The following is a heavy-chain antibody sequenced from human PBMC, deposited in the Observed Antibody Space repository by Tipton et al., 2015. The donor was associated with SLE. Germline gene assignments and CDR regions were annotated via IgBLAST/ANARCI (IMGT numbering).Heavy chain of an antibody. J-gene: IGHJ4*02. CDR3: ATPKDY. CDR1: GFTFSSYA. Sequence: SLRLSCAAPGFTFSSYAMHWVRQAPGKGLEWVAVISYDGSNKYYADSVKGRFTISRDNSKNTLYLQMNSLRAEDTAVYYCATPKDYWGQGTLVTVSS. V-gene: IGHV3-30-3*01. CDR2: ISYDGSNK.